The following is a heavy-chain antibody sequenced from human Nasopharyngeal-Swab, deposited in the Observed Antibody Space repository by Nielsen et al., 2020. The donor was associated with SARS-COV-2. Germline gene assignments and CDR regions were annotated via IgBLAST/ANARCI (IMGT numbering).Heavy chain of an antibody. D-gene: IGHD3-16*01. J-gene: IGHJ4*02. Sequence: SETLSLTCTVSGGSISSYYWSWIRQPPGKGLEWIGYIYYSGSTNYNPSLKSRVTISVDTSKNQFSLKLSSVTAADTAVYYCARRGQGVNFDYWGQGTLVTVSS. V-gene: IGHV4-59*01. CDR2: IYYSGST. CDR1: GGSISSYY. CDR3: ARRGQGVNFDY.